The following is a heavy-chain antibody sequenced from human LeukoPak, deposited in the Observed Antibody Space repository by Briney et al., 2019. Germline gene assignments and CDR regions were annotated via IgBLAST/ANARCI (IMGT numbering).Heavy chain of an antibody. CDR3: ARGWGGHGRSWGALDF. J-gene: IGHJ4*02. Sequence: PGGSLRLSCAASGFTFNNYNFHWVRQVAGKRLERVAGIGTVADTFYPDSVMGRFTISRENAKNSFYLQMNSLRAGDTAVYYCARGWGGHGRSWGALDFWGQGILVTVSS. CDR1: GFTFNNYN. V-gene: IGHV3-13*01. CDR2: IGTVADT. D-gene: IGHD3-16*01.